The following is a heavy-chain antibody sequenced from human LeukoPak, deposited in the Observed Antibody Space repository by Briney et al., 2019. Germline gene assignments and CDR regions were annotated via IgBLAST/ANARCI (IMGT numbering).Heavy chain of an antibody. Sequence: GSLRLSCEASGLTFNTYAMSWVRQAPGKGLQWVARINGGGRGTYYADFIKGRFTISRDNSKNTLFLHLNSLRAEDTATYYCAKGGDGKEVFDYWGQGTPVTVSS. CDR2: INGGGRGT. CDR3: AKGGDGKEVFDY. V-gene: IGHV3-23*01. J-gene: IGHJ4*02. CDR1: GLTFNTYA. D-gene: IGHD5-24*01.